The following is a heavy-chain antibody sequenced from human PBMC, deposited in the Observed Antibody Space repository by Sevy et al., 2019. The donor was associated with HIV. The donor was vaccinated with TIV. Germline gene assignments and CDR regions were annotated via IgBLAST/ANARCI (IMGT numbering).Heavy chain of an antibody. CDR1: GFTFSNYA. CDR2: ISRSGGST. Sequence: GGSLRLSCAASGFTFSNYAMSWVRQAPGKGLEWVSSISRSGGSTYYADSVKGGFTISRANSKNTLYLQMNSLRAEATAVYYCAKVDVVVPVADYGMDVWSQGTTVTVSS. V-gene: IGHV3-23*01. CDR3: AKVDVVVPVADYGMDV. J-gene: IGHJ6*02. D-gene: IGHD2-2*01.